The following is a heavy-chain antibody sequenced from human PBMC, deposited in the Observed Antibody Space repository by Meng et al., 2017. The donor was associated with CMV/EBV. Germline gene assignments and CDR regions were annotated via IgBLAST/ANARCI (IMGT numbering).Heavy chain of an antibody. V-gene: IGHV3-53*01. CDR1: GFTVSSNY. CDR2: IYSGGST. Sequence: GESLKISCVASGFTVSSNYMSWVRQAPGKGLEWVSVIYSGGSTYYADSVKGRFTISRDNSKNTLYLQMNSLRAEDTAVYYCARGQEGRYYYYGMDVWGQGTTVTVSS. J-gene: IGHJ6*02. CDR3: ARGQEGRYYYYGMDV.